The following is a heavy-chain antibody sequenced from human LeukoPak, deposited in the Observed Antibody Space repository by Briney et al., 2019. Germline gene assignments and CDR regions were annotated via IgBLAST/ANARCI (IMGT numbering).Heavy chain of an antibody. J-gene: IGHJ4*02. CDR3: ARRDSVYGSGAVDY. CDR1: GFTFSSYA. CDR2: ISGSGGST. Sequence: PGGSLRLSCAASGFTFSSYAMSWVRQAPGKGLEWVSAISGSGGSTYYADSVKGRFTISRDNSKNTLYLQMNSLRAEDTAVYYCARRDSVYGSGAVDYWGQGTLVTVSS. D-gene: IGHD3-10*01. V-gene: IGHV3-23*01.